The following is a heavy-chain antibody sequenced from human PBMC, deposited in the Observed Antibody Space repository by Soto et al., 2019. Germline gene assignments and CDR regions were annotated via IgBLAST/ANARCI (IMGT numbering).Heavy chain of an antibody. Sequence: GASVKVSCKASGYTFTSYDINWVRQATGQGLEWMGWMNPNSGNTGYAQKFQGRVTMTRNTSISTAYMELSSLRSEDTAVYYCARGRTGISSGWYGGHYGMDVWGQGTTVTVSS. CDR1: GYTFTSYD. D-gene: IGHD6-19*01. CDR3: ARGRTGISSGWYGGHYGMDV. CDR2: MNPNSGNT. V-gene: IGHV1-8*01. J-gene: IGHJ6*02.